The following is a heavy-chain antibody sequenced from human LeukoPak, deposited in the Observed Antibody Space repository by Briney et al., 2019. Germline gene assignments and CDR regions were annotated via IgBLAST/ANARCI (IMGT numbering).Heavy chain of an antibody. V-gene: IGHV3-21*01. CDR1: RFTFSTYS. D-gene: IGHD6-13*01. J-gene: IGHJ4*02. CDR3: ARGGGVLDQQLVPDY. CDR2: ISSRSTYI. Sequence: PGGSLRLSCAASRFTFSTYSMNWVRQAPGKGLEWVSSISSRSTYIYYADSVKGRFTISRDNAKNSLYLQMNSLRAEDTAVYYCARGGGVLDQQLVPDYWGQGTLVTVSS.